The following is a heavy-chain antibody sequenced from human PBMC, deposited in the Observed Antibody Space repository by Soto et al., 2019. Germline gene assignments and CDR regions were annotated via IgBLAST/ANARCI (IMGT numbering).Heavy chain of an antibody. CDR3: ARDSDYYSSGSFDY. D-gene: IGHD3-10*01. Sequence: SETLSFTCTVSGGSISSGDYYWSWIRQPPGKGLEWIGYIYYGGRTNYNPSLKSRVTISVNTSKNQFSLNLRSVTAADTAVYYCARDSDYYSSGSFDYWGQGTLVTVSS. CDR2: IYYGGRT. J-gene: IGHJ4*02. V-gene: IGHV4-30-4*01. CDR1: GGSISSGDYY.